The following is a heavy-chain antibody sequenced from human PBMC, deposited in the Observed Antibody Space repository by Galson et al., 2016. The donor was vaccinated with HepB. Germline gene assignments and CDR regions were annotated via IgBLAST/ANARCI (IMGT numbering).Heavy chain of an antibody. J-gene: IGHJ4*02. Sequence: SLRLSCAASGFTFSSSSMNWVRQAPGKGLEWVSSIISSSSDIYYADSVKGRSTISRDNAKNSLYLQMNSLRAEDTAVYYCARGAYSSGYILYVLWGQGTLVTVSS. D-gene: IGHD3-22*01. CDR3: ARGAYSSGYILYVL. V-gene: IGHV3-21*01. CDR2: IISSSSDI. CDR1: GFTFSSSS.